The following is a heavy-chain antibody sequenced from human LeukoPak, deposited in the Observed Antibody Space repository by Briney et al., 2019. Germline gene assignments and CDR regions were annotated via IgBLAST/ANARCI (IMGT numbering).Heavy chain of an antibody. J-gene: IGHJ4*02. Sequence: GGSLRLSCAASGFTFSSYWMSWVRQAPGKGLEWVANIKQDGSEKYYVDSVKGRFTISRDNAKNSLYLQMNSLRAEDTAVYYCAKDVWYGSGGNDYWGQGTLVTVSS. D-gene: IGHD3-10*01. CDR3: AKDVWYGSGGNDY. CDR2: IKQDGSEK. CDR1: GFTFSSYW. V-gene: IGHV3-7*03.